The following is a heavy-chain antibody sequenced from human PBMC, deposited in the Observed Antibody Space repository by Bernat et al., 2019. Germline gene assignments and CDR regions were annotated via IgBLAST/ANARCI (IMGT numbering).Heavy chain of an antibody. CDR2: LLGNGAHP. D-gene: IGHD2-15*01. Sequence: EVELVESGGGLVQPGGSLRLSCAASGFSCSTYAMHWVRQAPGKGLEYVSSLLGNGAHPQYANSVKGRFTISRDNSKNTLYLQMGSLRPEDTAMYYCARDKDGGFAFDYWGQGTLVTVSS. CDR3: ARDKDGGFAFDY. CDR1: GFSCSTYA. V-gene: IGHV3-64*01. J-gene: IGHJ4*02.